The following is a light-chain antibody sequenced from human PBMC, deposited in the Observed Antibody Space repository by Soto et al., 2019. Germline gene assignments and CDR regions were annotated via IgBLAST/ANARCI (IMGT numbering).Light chain of an antibody. CDR3: SFYTSSSTWNVV. CDR2: EVS. J-gene: IGLJ2*01. Sequence: QSALTQPPSVSGSPGQSVTISCTGTSSDVGSYNRVSWYQQPPGTAPKLMIYEVSNRPSGVPDRFSGSKSGNTASLTISGLQAEDEDEYDCSFYTSSSTWNVVFGGGTKLTVL. V-gene: IGLV2-18*01. CDR1: SSDVGSYNR.